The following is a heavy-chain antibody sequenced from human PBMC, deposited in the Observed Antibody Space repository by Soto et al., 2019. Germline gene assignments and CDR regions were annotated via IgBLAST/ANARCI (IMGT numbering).Heavy chain of an antibody. CDR2: IIPIFGTA. CDR1: GGTFSSYA. V-gene: IGHV1-69*13. D-gene: IGHD3-10*01. J-gene: IGHJ6*02. Sequence: SVKVSCKASGGTFSSYAISWVRQAPGQGLEWMGGIIPIFGTANYAQKFQGRVTITADESTSTAYMELSSLRSEDTAVYYCARWALWFGELTSNETSYYYYDVMAVWGQGTTVPVSS. CDR3: ARWALWFGELTSNETSYYYYDVMAV.